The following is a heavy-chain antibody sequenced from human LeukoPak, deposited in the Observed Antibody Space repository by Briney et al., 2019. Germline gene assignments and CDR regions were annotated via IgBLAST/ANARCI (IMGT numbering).Heavy chain of an antibody. CDR3: ARVSKVGVYYT. Sequence: ASGKVSCKASGYTSTSYYMHWVRQAPGQGLEWMGIINPSGGSTSYAQKFQGRVTMTRDTSTSTVYMELSSLRSEDTAVYYGARVSKVGVYYTWGQGTLVTVSS. J-gene: IGHJ4*02. V-gene: IGHV1-46*01. CDR2: INPSGGST. D-gene: IGHD1-26*01. CDR1: GYTSTSYY.